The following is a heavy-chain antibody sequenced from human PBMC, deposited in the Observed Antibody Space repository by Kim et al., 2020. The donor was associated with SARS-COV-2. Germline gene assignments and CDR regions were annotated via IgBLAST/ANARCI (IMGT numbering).Heavy chain of an antibody. CDR3: VSGARHLGDSRGWFGP. CDR1: SGSFSDNY. J-gene: IGHJ5*02. Sequence: SETLSLTCAVYSGSFSDNYWNWVRQAPGKGLEWIGEITHTGTTAYNESLKSRVTISVDTSKNQSSLKVRAVTAADTAKYFCVSGARHLGDSRGWFGP. CDR2: ITHTGTT. D-gene: IGHD3-22*01. V-gene: IGHV4-34*01.